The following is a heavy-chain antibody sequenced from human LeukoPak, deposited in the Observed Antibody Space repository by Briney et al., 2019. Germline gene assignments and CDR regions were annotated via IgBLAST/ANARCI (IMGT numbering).Heavy chain of an antibody. J-gene: IGHJ4*02. V-gene: IGHV3-48*04. CDR3: ARATRNGYDY. CDR1: GFTFRIYS. CDR2: VCSGSDTI. D-gene: IGHD5-24*01. Sequence: GGSLRLSCAASGFTFRIYSMNWVRQAPGKGPEWVSYVCSGSDTIYYADSAKGRFTMSRDNAKNSLFLQMNSLRAEAAAVYYCARATRNGYDYWGQGTLVAVPS.